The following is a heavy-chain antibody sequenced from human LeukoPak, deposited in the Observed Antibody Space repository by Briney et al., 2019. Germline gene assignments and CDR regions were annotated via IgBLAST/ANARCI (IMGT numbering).Heavy chain of an antibody. CDR3: ARGGVAAAGYSRY. V-gene: IGHV4-61*01. J-gene: IGHJ4*02. Sequence: SETLSPTCTVSGGSVSSGSYYWSWIRQPPGKGLEWIGYVYNSGSTNYNPSLKSRVTISVDTSKNQFSLKLSSVTAADTAVYYCARGGVAAAGYSRYWGQGTLVTVSS. D-gene: IGHD6-13*01. CDR1: GGSVSSGSYY. CDR2: VYNSGST.